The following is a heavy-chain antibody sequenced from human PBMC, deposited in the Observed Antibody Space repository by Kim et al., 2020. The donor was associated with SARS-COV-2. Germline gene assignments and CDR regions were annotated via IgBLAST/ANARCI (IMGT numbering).Heavy chain of an antibody. J-gene: IGHJ4*02. D-gene: IGHD6-19*01. Sequence: YSPSFQGHVTISADKSISTAYLQWSSLKASDTAMYYCARQPTYSSGYFDYWGQGTLVTVSS. CDR3: ARQPTYSSGYFDY. V-gene: IGHV5-10-1*01.